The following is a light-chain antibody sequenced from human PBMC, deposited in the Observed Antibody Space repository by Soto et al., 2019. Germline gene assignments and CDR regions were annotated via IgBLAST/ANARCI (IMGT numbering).Light chain of an antibody. CDR3: QERGRWPRAT. CDR2: TAS. CDR1: QNVGLN. Sequence: EIVLRQSPGTLSLSPGESATLSCRASQNVGLNFAWYQQKSGQPPRLLIHTASSRATGIPARFSGSGSRTDFTLTISSLEPEDIAVYYCQERGRWPRATFGGGTKVEMK. J-gene: IGKJ4*01. V-gene: IGKV3-11*01.